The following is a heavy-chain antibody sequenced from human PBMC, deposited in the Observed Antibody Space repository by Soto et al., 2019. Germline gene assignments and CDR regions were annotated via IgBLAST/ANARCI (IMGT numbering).Heavy chain of an antibody. CDR3: ARDQVDDFWSGYYIGIPPQPSVFDY. CDR2: ISSSSSYI. J-gene: IGHJ4*02. D-gene: IGHD3-3*01. Sequence: EVQLVESGGGLVKPGGSLRLSCAASGFTFSSYSMNWVRQAPGKGLEWVSSISSSSSYIYYADSVKGRFTISRDNAKNSLYLQMNSLRAEDTAVYYCARDQVDDFWSGYYIGIPPQPSVFDYWGQGTLVTVSS. CDR1: GFTFSSYS. V-gene: IGHV3-21*01.